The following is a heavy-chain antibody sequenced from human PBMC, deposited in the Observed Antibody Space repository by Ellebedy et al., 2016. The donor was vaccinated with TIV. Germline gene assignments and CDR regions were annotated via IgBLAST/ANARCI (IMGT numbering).Heavy chain of an antibody. CDR1: GFTFDSYA. J-gene: IGHJ4*02. CDR2: ITHDGSSQ. V-gene: IGHV3-30-3*01. CDR3: ARDLEKSSGWYGGDAY. D-gene: IGHD6-19*01. Sequence: PGGSLRLSCVASGFTFDSYAMHWVRQAPGKGLEWVAVITHDGSSQYYADSVKGRFTVSRDNSMTTVYLEMTSLRAEDTALYYCARDLEKSSGWYGGDAYWGQGTQVTVSS.